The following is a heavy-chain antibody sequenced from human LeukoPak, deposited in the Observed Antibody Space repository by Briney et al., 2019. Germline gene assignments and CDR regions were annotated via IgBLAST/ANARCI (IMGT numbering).Heavy chain of an antibody. J-gene: IGHJ4*02. CDR1: GYTFTDNYS. V-gene: IGHV1-2*02. D-gene: IGHD3-16*01. CDR3: ARERQRGLRGDY. Sequence: ASVKVSCKASGYTFTDNYSIHWVRQAPGEGLEWMGWIIPKSGGTSYAQNLQGRVTMTSDTSISTAYMEPSGLTSDDTAVYYCARERQRGLRGDYWGQGTLVTVSS. CDR2: IIPKSGGT.